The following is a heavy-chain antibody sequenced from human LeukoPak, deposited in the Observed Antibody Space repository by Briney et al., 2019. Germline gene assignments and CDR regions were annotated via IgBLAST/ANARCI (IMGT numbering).Heavy chain of an antibody. CDR3: AREIYGEDFFDY. V-gene: IGHV3-7*01. Sequence: GGSLRLSCAASGFTFSNYWMSWVRQAPGKGLEWVANIKQDENKKYYVDSVKGRFTISRDNAKNSLYLQMNSLRAEDTAVYYCAREIYGEDFFDYWGQGTLVTVSS. CDR2: IKQDENKK. J-gene: IGHJ4*02. D-gene: IGHD3-10*01. CDR1: GFTFSNYW.